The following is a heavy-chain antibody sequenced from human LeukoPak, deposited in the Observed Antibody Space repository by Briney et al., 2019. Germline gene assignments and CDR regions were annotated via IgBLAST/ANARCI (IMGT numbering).Heavy chain of an antibody. CDR2: IYYSGST. CDR1: GGSISSGGYY. CDR3: ARGTGAYYYDSNGYYKLYYFDY. V-gene: IGHV4-31*03. D-gene: IGHD3-22*01. Sequence: SETLSLTCTVSGGSISSGGYYWSWIRQHPGKGLEWIGYIYYSGSTYYNPSLKSRVTISVDTSKNQFSLKLSSVTAADTAVYYCARGTGAYYYDSNGYYKLYYFDYWGQGTLVTVSS. J-gene: IGHJ4*02.